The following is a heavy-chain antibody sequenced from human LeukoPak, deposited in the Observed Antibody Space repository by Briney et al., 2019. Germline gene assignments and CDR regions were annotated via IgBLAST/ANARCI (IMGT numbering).Heavy chain of an antibody. CDR2: ITSSSTYI. CDR1: GFTFSSCT. D-gene: IGHD1-26*01. CDR3: ARNADPSGKYPDY. V-gene: IGHV3-21*01. J-gene: IGHJ4*02. Sequence: GGSLRLSCAASGFTFSSCTMNWVRQAPGMGLEWVSSITSSSTYIYYADSLKGRFTISRDNAKNSLYLQMNSLRAEDTALYYCARNADPSGKYPDYWGQGTLVTVSS.